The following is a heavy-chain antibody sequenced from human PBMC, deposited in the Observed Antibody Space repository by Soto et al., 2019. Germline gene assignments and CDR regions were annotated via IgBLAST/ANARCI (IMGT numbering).Heavy chain of an antibody. Sequence: PSETLSLTCAVYGGSFSGYYWSWIRQPPGKGLEWIREINHSGSTNYNPSLKSRVTISVDTSKNQFFLKLSSVTAADTAVYYCARGFPGPIAARGYYYYMDVWGKGTTVTVSS. D-gene: IGHD6-6*01. CDR1: GGSFSGYY. J-gene: IGHJ6*03. V-gene: IGHV4-34*01. CDR2: INHSGST. CDR3: ARGFPGPIAARGYYYYMDV.